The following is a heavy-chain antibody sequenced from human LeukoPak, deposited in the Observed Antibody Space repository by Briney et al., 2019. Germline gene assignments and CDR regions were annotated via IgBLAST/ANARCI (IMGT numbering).Heavy chain of an antibody. Sequence: GASVKVSSKASGGTFSTYAIIWVRQAPGQGLEWMGRIIPILGVSKYAQKFQGRVTIIADKSTSTAYMELSSLRSDDTAVYYCAKGGYCSGESCPFDSWGQGTLVTVSS. CDR3: AKGGYCSGESCPFDS. CDR2: IIPILGVS. D-gene: IGHD2-15*01. V-gene: IGHV1-69*04. CDR1: GGTFSTYA. J-gene: IGHJ4*02.